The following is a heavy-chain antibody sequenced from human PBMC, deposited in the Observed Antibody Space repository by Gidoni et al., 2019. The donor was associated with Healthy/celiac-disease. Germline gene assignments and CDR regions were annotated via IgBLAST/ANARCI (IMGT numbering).Heavy chain of an antibody. V-gene: IGHV3-49*05. J-gene: IGHJ5*02. Sequence: EVQLVESGGGLVKPGRSLRLSCTASGFTFGAYAMSWFRQAPGKGLEWVGFIRSKAYGGTTEYAASVKGRFTISRDDSKSIAYLQMNSLKTEDTAVYYCTREGYCSSTSCYTVDPWGQGTLVTVSS. CDR1: GFTFGAYA. D-gene: IGHD2-2*02. CDR2: IRSKAYGGTT. CDR3: TREGYCSSTSCYTVDP.